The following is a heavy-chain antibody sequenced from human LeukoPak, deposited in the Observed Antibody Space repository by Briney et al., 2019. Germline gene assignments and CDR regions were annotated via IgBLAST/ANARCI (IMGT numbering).Heavy chain of an antibody. CDR1: GGSISSYY. V-gene: IGHV4-59*08. J-gene: IGHJ4*02. Sequence: PSETLSLTCTVSGGSISSYYWSWIRQLPGKGLEWIGYIYYSGSTNYNPSLKSRVTISVDTSKNQFSLKLSSVTAADTAVYYCARSPEAVAGTFDYWGQRTLVTVSS. CDR3: ARSPEAVAGTFDY. CDR2: IYYSGST. D-gene: IGHD6-19*01.